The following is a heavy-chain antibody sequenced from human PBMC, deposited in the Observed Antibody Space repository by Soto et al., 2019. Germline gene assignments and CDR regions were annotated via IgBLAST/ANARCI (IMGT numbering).Heavy chain of an antibody. CDR2: IWLDGSNK. CDR3: ARGWFGEFVSYFDY. Sequence: GGPLRLPKSAVGLNFRNFGGRRIRKNKGKGLEWVAVIWLDGSNKYYADSVKGRSTISRDNSKNTLYLQMNSLRAEDTAVYYCARGWFGEFVSYFDYWGQGTLVTVSS. D-gene: IGHD3-10*01. CDR1: GLNFRNFG. V-gene: IGHV3-33*08. J-gene: IGHJ4*02.